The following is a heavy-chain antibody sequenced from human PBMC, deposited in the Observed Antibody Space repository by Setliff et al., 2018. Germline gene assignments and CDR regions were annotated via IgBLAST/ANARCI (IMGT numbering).Heavy chain of an antibody. J-gene: IGHJ4*02. CDR1: GFTFSSYG. CDR3: AKDARRSWYFFDY. D-gene: IGHD6-13*01. V-gene: IGHV3-23*01. CDR2: IIGSGGSS. Sequence: PGGSLRLSCAVSGFTFSSYGMSWVHQAPGKALEWVSAIIGSGGSSYYADSVKGRFTISRDNSKNTLYLQMNSLRAEDTAVYYCAKDARRSWYFFDYWGQGALVTVSS.